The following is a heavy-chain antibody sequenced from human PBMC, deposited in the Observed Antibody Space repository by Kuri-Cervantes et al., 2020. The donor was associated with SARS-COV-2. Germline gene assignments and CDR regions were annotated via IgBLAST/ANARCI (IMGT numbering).Heavy chain of an antibody. CDR2: IYYMGST. D-gene: IGHD1-26*01. J-gene: IGHJ4*02. V-gene: IGHV4-59*08. CDR3: ARHEWEAYYFDY. CDR1: GGSIRSYY. Sequence: LSGTVPGGSIRSYYWSWSRQPPGKGLKWIGYIYYMGSTNYNHSLKSRVTISVDTSKNQFSLKLSSVTAADTAVYYCARHEWEAYYFDYWGQRTLVTVSS.